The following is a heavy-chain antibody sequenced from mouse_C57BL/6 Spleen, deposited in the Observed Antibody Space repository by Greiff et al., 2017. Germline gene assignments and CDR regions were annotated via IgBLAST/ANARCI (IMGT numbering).Heavy chain of an antibody. V-gene: IGHV14-4*01. CDR1: GFNIKDDY. CDR3: TRYYSCRSYFDY. J-gene: IGHJ2*01. Sequence: EVQLQQSGAELVRPGASVKLSCTASGFNIKDDYMHWVKQRPEQGLEWIGWIDPENGDTAYASQFQGKATITADTSSNTAYLQLSILTSEDTAVYYCTRYYSCRSYFDYWGHGTTLTVSS. D-gene: IGHD1-1*01. CDR2: IDPENGDT.